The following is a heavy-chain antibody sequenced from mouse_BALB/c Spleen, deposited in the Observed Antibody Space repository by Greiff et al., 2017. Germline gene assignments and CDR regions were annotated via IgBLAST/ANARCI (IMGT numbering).Heavy chain of an antibody. CDR1: GYSITSDYA. CDR3: ARAHHYAMDY. J-gene: IGHJ4*01. V-gene: IGHV3-2*02. CDR2: ISYSGST. Sequence: EVQGVESGPGLVKPSQSLSLTCTVTGYSITSDYAWNWIRQFPGNKLEWMGNISYSGSTSYTPSLKSRISITRDTSKNQFFLQLNSVTTEDTATYYCARAHHYAMDYWGQGTSVTVSS. D-gene: IGHD1-3*01.